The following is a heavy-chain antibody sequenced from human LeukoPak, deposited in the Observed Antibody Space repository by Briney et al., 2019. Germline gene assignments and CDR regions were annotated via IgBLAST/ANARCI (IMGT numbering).Heavy chain of an antibody. D-gene: IGHD3-10*01. V-gene: IGHV3-30*18. J-gene: IGHJ3*01. CDR2: ISHDGSST. Sequence: GGSLRLSCVVSGFNLRSYGIHWVRQAPGKGLEWVARISHDGSSTDYADSVKGRLTISRDTSQSTVFLQMNGLRAEDTAIYYCAKGLIGHYYGSGDAFDLWGQGTLVIVSS. CDR3: AKGLIGHYYGSGDAFDL. CDR1: GFNLRSYG.